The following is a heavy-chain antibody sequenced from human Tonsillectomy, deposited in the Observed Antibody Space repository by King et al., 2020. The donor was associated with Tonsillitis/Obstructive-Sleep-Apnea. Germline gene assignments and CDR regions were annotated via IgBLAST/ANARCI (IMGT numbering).Heavy chain of an antibody. Sequence: QLVQSGAEVKKPGASVKVSCKASGYTFTSYDINWVRQATGQGLEWMGWMNPNSGNTGYAQKFQGRVTMTRNTTISTAYMELSSLRSEDTAVYYCARARRDQLPLKKYYSYYYMDVWGKGTTVTVSS. CDR2: MNPNSGNT. CDR3: ARARRDQLPLKKYYSYYYMDV. D-gene: IGHD2-2*01. V-gene: IGHV1-8*01. CDR1: GYTFTSYD. J-gene: IGHJ6*03.